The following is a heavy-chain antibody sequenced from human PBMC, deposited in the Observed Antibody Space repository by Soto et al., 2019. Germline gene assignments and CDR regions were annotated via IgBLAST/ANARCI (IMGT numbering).Heavy chain of an antibody. CDR3: ASSGDGYNPIDY. CDR1: GFSFSSYG. J-gene: IGHJ4*02. Sequence: PGGSLRLSCAASGFSFSSYGMHWVRQAPGKGLEWVAVIWYDGSNNYYADSVKGRFTISRDNSKNTRYLQMNSLRAEDTAVYYCASSGDGYNPIDYWGQGTLVTVSS. V-gene: IGHV3-33*01. CDR2: IWYDGSNN. D-gene: IGHD5-12*01.